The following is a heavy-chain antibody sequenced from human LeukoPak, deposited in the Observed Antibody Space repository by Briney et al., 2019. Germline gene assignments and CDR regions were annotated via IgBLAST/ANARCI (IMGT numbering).Heavy chain of an antibody. V-gene: IGHV1-46*01. CDR3: ARDQEGFDY. CDR2: IYPRDGST. CDR1: EYTFTAYD. J-gene: IGHJ4*02. Sequence: GASVKVSCKASEYTFTAYDIHWVRQAPGQGLEWMGMIYPRDGSTSYAQKFQGRVTVTRDTSTSTVHMELSGLRSEDTAVYYCARDQEGFDYWGQGTLVTVSS.